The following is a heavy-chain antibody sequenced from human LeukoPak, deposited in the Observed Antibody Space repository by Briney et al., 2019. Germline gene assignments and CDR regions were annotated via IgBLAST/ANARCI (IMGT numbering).Heavy chain of an antibody. Sequence: GGSLRLSCAASGFTFSSYSMNWVRQAPGKGLEWVSTISGSGGSTYYTDTVKGRFTISGDNSKNTLYLQMNSLRAEDTAVYYCAKDREYYDYVWGSYLIHHWGQGTLVTVSS. CDR3: AKDREYYDYVWGSYLIHH. CDR1: GFTFSSYS. J-gene: IGHJ5*02. D-gene: IGHD3-16*02. V-gene: IGHV3-23*01. CDR2: ISGSGGST.